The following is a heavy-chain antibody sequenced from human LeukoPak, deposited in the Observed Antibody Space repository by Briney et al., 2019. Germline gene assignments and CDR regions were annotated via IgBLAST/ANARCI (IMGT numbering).Heavy chain of an antibody. V-gene: IGHV3-23*01. CDR2: FSGSGGST. CDR1: GFTFSSYG. CDR3: AKEIYGDSSGGRFQQ. J-gene: IGHJ1*01. D-gene: IGHD4-17*01. Sequence: GGSLRLSSAASGFTFSSYGMSWVRQAPGKGLECISGFSGSGGSTYYADSVKGRFTISRDNSKNTLYLQMNSLRAEDTAVYYCAKEIYGDSSGGRFQQWGQGTLVTVSS.